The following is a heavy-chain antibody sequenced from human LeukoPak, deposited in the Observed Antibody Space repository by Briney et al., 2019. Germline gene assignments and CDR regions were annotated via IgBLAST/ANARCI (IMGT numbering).Heavy chain of an antibody. CDR2: INHSGST. J-gene: IGHJ4*02. CDR1: GFSLSTNGVG. D-gene: IGHD5-12*01. Sequence: SGPTLVKPTQTLTLTCTFSGFSLSTNGVGVGWIRQPPGKGLEWIGEINHSGSTNYNPSLKSRVTISVDMSKNQFSLKLSSVTAADTAVYYCARVRGIVATIADYWGQGTLVTVSS. V-gene: IGHV4-39*07. CDR3: ARVRGIVATIADY.